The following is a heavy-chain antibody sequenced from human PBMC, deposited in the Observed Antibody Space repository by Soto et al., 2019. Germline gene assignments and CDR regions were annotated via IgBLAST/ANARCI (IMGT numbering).Heavy chain of an antibody. V-gene: IGHV1-69*02. CDR3: ATKPDYYDSGWGAFDI. J-gene: IGHJ3*02. D-gene: IGHD3-22*01. Sequence: QVQLVQSGAEVKKPGSSVKVSCKASGGTFSSYTISWVRQAPGQGLEWMGRIIPILGIANYAQKFQGRVTITADKSTSTAYRELSSLRSEDTAVYYCATKPDYYDSGWGAFDIWGQGTMVTVSS. CDR2: IIPILGIA. CDR1: GGTFSSYT.